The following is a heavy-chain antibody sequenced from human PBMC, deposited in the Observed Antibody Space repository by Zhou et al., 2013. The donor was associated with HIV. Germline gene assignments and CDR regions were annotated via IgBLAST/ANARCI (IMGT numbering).Heavy chain of an antibody. CDR2: INPNSGGP. Sequence: QVQLVQSGAEVKKPGASVKVSCKASGYTFTDFTDYYIHWVRQAPGQGLEWMGWINPNSGGPNYAQNFQGRVTMTRDTSIYTAYMELSSLRSEDTAVYYCARRGSWGDRNNMIRGGLDVWGQGTDGHRLL. CDR1: GYTFTDFTDYY. V-gene: IGHV1-2*02. D-gene: IGHD3-10*01. J-gene: IGHJ6*02. CDR3: ARRGSWGDRNNMIRGGLDV.